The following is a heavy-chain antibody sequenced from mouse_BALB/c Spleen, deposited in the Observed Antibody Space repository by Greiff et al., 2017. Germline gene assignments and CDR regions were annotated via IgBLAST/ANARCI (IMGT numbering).Heavy chain of an antibody. CDR1: GFTFSSYA. CDR2: ISSGGST. CDR3: AREDDGYYSPFAY. J-gene: IGHJ3*01. D-gene: IGHD2-3*01. V-gene: IGHV5-6-5*01. Sequence: EVKLVESGGGLVKPGGSLKLSCAASGFTFSSYAMSWVRQTPEKRLEWVASISSGGSTYYPDSVKGRFTISSDNARNIRYLQMSSLRSEDTAMYYCAREDDGYYSPFAYWGQGTRVTVSA.